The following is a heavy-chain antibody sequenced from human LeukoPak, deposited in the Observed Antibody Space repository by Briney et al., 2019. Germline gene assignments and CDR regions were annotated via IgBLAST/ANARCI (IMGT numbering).Heavy chain of an antibody. Sequence: NASETLSLTCTVSGASIRHYYWSWIRQPPGKGLEWIGNLYHSGSPNYNPSLKSRVTISIDTAKNQFSLRLRSVTAADTAVYYCATLTGTTYPYYSDFWGQATLVTVSS. D-gene: IGHD1-20*01. V-gene: IGHV4-59*01. J-gene: IGHJ4*02. CDR2: LYHSGSP. CDR3: ATLTGTTYPYYSDF. CDR1: GASIRHYY.